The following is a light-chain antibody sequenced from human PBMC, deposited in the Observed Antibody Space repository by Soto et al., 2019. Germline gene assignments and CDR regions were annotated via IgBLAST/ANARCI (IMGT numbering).Light chain of an antibody. J-gene: IGKJ5*01. CDR3: QQYGSSPPIT. CDR2: GAS. V-gene: IGKV3-20*01. Sequence: EIVLTQSPGTLSLSPGERATLSCRASQSVSNNYLGWYQQKPGQAPRLLIYGASTRATGIPDRFSGSGSWTDFSLIISRLEPEDFAVYYCQQYGSSPPITFGQGTRLEIK. CDR1: QSVSNNY.